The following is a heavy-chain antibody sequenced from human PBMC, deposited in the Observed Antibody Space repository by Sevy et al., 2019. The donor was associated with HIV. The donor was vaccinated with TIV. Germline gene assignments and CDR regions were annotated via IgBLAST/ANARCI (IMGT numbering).Heavy chain of an antibody. V-gene: IGHV3-30-3*01. J-gene: IGHJ4*02. Sequence: GGSLRLSCAASGFTFSYFSMHWVRQAPGKGLEWVATISYDGSNEHYADSVKGRFTISRDNSKNALYLQMNSLRAEDTVVYYCAKGRQLVSGRFGTYFDSWGQGTLVTVSS. CDR1: GFTFSYFS. CDR2: ISYDGSNE. CDR3: AKGRQLVSGRFGTYFDS. D-gene: IGHD6-13*01.